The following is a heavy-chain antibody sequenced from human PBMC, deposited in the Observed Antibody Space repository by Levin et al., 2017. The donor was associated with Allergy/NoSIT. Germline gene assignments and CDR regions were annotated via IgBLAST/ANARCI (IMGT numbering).Heavy chain of an antibody. V-gene: IGHV4-4*01. CDR3: ARVAVAGGFYFDH. CDR1: GDSISSSSW. J-gene: IGHJ4*02. D-gene: IGHD6-19*01. CDR2: IYHDGTT. Sequence: PGGSLRLSCAVSGDSISSSSWWCWVRQAPGQGLEWIGEIYHDGTTHHNPSLKSRVTMSVDKSKNHFSLNVSSVTAADTAVYFCARVAVAGGFYFDHWGQGTLVSVSS.